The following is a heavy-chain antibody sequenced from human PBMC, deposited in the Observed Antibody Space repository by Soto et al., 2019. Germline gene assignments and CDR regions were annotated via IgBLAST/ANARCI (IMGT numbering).Heavy chain of an antibody. CDR1: GGSINSYY. Sequence: PSETLSLTCTVSGGSINSYYWHWIRQPPGEGLEWIGYIHYSGTTKYNASLKSRATISLDASKNQFSLTLTSVTAADTAVYYCARGAYCGVDCFFWFDPWGQGTLVTVSS. CDR3: ARGAYCGVDCFFWFDP. J-gene: IGHJ5*02. D-gene: IGHD2-21*02. V-gene: IGHV4-59*01. CDR2: IHYSGTT.